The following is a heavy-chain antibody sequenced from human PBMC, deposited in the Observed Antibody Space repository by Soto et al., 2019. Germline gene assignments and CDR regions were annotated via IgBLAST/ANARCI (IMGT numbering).Heavy chain of an antibody. D-gene: IGHD3-22*01. CDR3: ARHCGDSSGYYYPRDAFDI. J-gene: IGHJ3*02. Sequence: GESRKISCKGSGYSFTSYWIGWVRQMPGKGLEWMGIIYPGDSDTRYSPSFQGQVTISADKSISTAYLQWSSLKASDTAMYYCARHCGDSSGYYYPRDAFDIWGQGTMVTVSS. V-gene: IGHV5-51*01. CDR2: IYPGDSDT. CDR1: GYSFTSYW.